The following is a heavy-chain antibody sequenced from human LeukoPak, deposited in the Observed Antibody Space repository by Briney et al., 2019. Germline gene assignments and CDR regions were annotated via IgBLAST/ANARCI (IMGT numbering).Heavy chain of an antibody. Sequence: TGGSLRLSCAASGFTFDDHAMHWVRQAPGKGLEWVAGISWNSENTGYADSVKGRFTISRDNAKNSLYVQMNRLRPKDTALYYCAKGYYYGSGSYSRAFDIWGQGTMVTVSS. CDR2: ISWNSENT. J-gene: IGHJ3*02. CDR3: AKGYYYGSGSYSRAFDI. CDR1: GFTFDDHA. D-gene: IGHD3-10*01. V-gene: IGHV3-9*01.